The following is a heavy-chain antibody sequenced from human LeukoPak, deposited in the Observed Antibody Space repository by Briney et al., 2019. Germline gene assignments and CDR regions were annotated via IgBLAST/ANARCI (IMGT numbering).Heavy chain of an antibody. CDR3: ASVASYSSGWYYFDY. CDR2: ISYDGSNK. CDR1: GFTFSSYG. D-gene: IGHD6-19*01. V-gene: IGHV3-30*03. J-gene: IGHJ4*02. Sequence: QPGRSLRLSCAASGFTFSSYGMHWVRQAPGKGLEWVAVISYDGSNKYYADSVKGRFTISRDNSKNTLYLQMNSLRAEDTAVYYCASVASYSSGWYYFDYWGQGTLVTVSS.